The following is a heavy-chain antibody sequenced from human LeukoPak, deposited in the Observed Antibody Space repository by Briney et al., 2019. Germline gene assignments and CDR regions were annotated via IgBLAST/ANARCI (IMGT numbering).Heavy chain of an antibody. Sequence: SETLSLTCTVSGGSISSGSYYWSWIRQPAGKGLEWIGRIYTSGSTNYNPSLKSRVTISVDTSKNQFSLKLSSVTAADTAVYYCARGRGAAAGSVDYWGQGTLVTVSS. J-gene: IGHJ4*02. V-gene: IGHV4-61*02. CDR2: IYTSGST. CDR1: GGSISSGSYY. D-gene: IGHD6-13*01. CDR3: ARGRGAAAGSVDY.